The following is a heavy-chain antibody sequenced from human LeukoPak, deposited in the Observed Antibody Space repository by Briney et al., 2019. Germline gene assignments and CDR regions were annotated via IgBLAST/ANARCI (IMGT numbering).Heavy chain of an antibody. V-gene: IGHV3-23*01. J-gene: IGHJ4*02. CDR1: GFTFSSYA. D-gene: IGHD3-22*01. Sequence: GGSLRLSCAASGFTFSSYAMSWVRQAPGKGLEWVSAISGSGGSTYYADSVKGRFTISRDNSKNTLYLQMNSLRAEDTAVYYCAKDPTTETYYYGSSGYPPPLRWGQGTLVTVSS. CDR2: ISGSGGST. CDR3: AKDPTTETYYYGSSGYPPPLR.